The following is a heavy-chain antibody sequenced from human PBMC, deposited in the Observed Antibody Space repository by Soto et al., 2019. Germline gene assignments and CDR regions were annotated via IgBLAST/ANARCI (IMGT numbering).Heavy chain of an antibody. CDR1: GYTFTGYY. CDR3: ARLRVGATQHDAFDI. Sequence: GGSMKVSCQGSGYTFTGYYMHWVRQAPGQGLEWMGWINPNSGGTIYAQKFQGWVTMTRDTSISTAYMELSRLRSDDTAVYYCARLRVGATQHDAFDIWGQGTMVTVSS. V-gene: IGHV1-2*04. J-gene: IGHJ3*02. CDR2: INPNSGGT. D-gene: IGHD1-26*01.